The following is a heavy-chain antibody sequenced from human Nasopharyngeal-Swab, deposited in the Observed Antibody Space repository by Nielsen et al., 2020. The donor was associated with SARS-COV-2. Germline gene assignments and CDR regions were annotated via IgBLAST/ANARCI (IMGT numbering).Heavy chain of an antibody. D-gene: IGHD3-10*01. CDR3: ARRKEILWLGSQRHGMDV. CDR2: ISYEGSFK. V-gene: IGHV3-30*03. Sequence: GESLKISCSASGFSFNNYGMHWVRQAPGKGLEWVALISYEGSFKYYADYVEGRFTISRDDSKNTLYLQINNLRPEDTAVYFCARRKEILWLGSQRHGMDVWGQGTTVTVSS. CDR1: GFSFNNYG. J-gene: IGHJ6*02.